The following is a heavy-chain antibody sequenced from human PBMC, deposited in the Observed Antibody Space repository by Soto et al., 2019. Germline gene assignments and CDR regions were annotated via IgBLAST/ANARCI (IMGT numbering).Heavy chain of an antibody. CDR2: ISTAGNT. D-gene: IGHD2-21*01. Sequence: GGSLRLSCAASGFTFSNYDMHWVRQATGKGLEWASTISTAGNTYSPGSVKGRFTISRENAKNSLYLQMNSLRVDDTAVYYCARGRDSGLYYFDYWGQGTLVTVSS. CDR3: ARGRDSGLYYFDY. V-gene: IGHV3-13*01. J-gene: IGHJ4*02. CDR1: GFTFSNYD.